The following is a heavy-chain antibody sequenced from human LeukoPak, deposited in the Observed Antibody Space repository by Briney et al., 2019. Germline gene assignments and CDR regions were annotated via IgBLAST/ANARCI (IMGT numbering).Heavy chain of an antibody. J-gene: IGHJ4*02. Sequence: PGGSLRLSCEASGFTFNNYWMSWVRQAPGKGLEWVANIRYDGSERYYVDSVKGRFTISRDNSKNSLYLQMNSLTAEDTAVYYCAELGITMIGGVWGQGTLVTVSS. CDR1: GFTFNNYW. V-gene: IGHV3-7*01. D-gene: IGHD3-10*02. CDR3: AELGITMIGGV. CDR2: IRYDGSER.